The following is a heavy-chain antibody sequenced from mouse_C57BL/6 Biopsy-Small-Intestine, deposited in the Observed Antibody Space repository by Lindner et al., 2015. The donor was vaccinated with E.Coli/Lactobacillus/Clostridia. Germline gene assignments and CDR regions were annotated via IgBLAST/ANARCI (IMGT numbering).Heavy chain of an antibody. D-gene: IGHD1-1*02. CDR2: ISSGSSTI. Sequence: VQLQESGGGLVKPGGSLKLSCAASGFTFSDYGMHWVRQAPEKGLEWVAYISSGSSTIFYADTLKGRFTISRDNAKNTLFLQMTSLRSADTAMYYCAREVAGAMDYWGQGTSVTVSS. J-gene: IGHJ4*01. V-gene: IGHV5-17*01. CDR1: GFTFSDYG. CDR3: AREVAGAMDY.